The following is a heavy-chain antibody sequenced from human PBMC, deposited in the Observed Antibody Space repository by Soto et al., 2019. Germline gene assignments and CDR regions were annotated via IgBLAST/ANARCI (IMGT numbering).Heavy chain of an antibody. Sequence: SETLSLTCTVLRGSISSYYWSWIRQPPGKGPEWIGYVHYSGDIHYNPSLESRLCISVDTSNNQFSLKLSSVTAADTAMYYCAAGGQWLAFDYWGQGIVVTVSS. V-gene: IGHV4-59*08. D-gene: IGHD6-19*01. CDR1: RGSISSYY. J-gene: IGHJ4*02. CDR2: VHYSGDI. CDR3: AAGGQWLAFDY.